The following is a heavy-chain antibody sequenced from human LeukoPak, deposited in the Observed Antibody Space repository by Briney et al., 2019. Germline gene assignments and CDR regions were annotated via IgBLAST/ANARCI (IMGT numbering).Heavy chain of an antibody. V-gene: IGHV3-64D*09. J-gene: IGHJ4*02. CDR1: GFTCSSYT. CDR2: ISSNGGST. CDR3: VNETVSGTTVSY. Sequence: GGSLRLSCSASGFTCSSYTMHRVRQAPGKGLEYVSDISSNGGSTYYADSVKGRFTISRDNSKNTLFLQMSSLRADDTAVYYCVNETVSGTTVSYWGQGTLVTVSS. D-gene: IGHD4-11*01.